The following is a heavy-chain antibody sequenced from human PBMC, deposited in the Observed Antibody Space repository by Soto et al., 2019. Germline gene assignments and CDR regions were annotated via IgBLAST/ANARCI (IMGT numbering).Heavy chain of an antibody. J-gene: IGHJ4*02. CDR1: GFTFGSYA. CDR3: AKDMGAARKFYDY. Sequence: PGGSLRLSCAASGFTFGSYAMSWVRQAPGKGLEWVSAISGSGGSTYYADSVKGRFTISRDNSKNTLCLQMNSLRAEDTAVYYCAKDMGAARKFYDYWGQGTLVTVSS. V-gene: IGHV3-23*01. D-gene: IGHD6-6*01. CDR2: ISGSGGST.